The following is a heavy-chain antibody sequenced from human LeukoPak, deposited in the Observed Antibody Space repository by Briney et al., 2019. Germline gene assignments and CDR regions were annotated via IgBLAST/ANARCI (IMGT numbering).Heavy chain of an antibody. V-gene: IGHV1-69*05. CDR2: IIPIYGTR. D-gene: IGHD2-21*01. Sequence: SVKVSCKASGGTFGNYAISWVRQAPGHGLKWMGGIIPIYGTRHYAQKFQGRVTITTDESTSSVYMDLNSLRSDDTAVYYCARGKRPTDINIFLTPYYYHMDVWGKGTTVTVS. CDR1: GGTFGNYA. J-gene: IGHJ6*03. CDR3: ARGKRPTDINIFLTPYYYHMDV.